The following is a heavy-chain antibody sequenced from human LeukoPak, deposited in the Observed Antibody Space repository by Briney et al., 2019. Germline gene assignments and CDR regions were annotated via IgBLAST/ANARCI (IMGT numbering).Heavy chain of an antibody. CDR2: INTDGSST. V-gene: IGHV3-74*01. D-gene: IGHD2-21*02. CDR3: TRELPREVTLDY. Sequence: GGSPRLSCAASGFTFISYGMQWVRQAPGKGLVWVSRINTDGSSTSYADSVKGRFTVSRDNAKNTLYLQVNSLRAEDTAVYFCTRELPREVTLDYWGKGTLVTVSS. CDR1: GFTFISYG. J-gene: IGHJ4*01.